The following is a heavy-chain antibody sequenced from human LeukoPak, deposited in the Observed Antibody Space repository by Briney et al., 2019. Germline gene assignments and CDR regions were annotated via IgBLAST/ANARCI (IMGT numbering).Heavy chain of an antibody. CDR1: GGSISSSSHY. D-gene: IGHD4-17*01. J-gene: IGHJ4*02. V-gene: IGHV4-39*07. CDR3: ARLSTVTTSFDY. CDR2: IYYSGST. Sequence: PSETLPLTCTVSGGSISSSSHYWAWIRQPPGKGLEWIGSIYYSGSTYYNPSLKSRVTISVDTSKNQFSLKLSSVTAADTAVYYCARLSTVTTSFDYWGQGTLVTVSS.